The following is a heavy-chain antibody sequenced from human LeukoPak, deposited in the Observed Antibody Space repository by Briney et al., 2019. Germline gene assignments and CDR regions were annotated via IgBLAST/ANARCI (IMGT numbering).Heavy chain of an antibody. D-gene: IGHD2-2*01. J-gene: IGHJ4*02. CDR1: GYTFTSYG. CDR3: VSNYFDF. V-gene: IGHV1-18*01. Sequence: ASVKVSRKASGYTFTSYGISWVRQAPGQGLEWMGWISAYNGNTNYAQKLQGRVTLTTDTSTNTAYMELRSLRSDDTAVYYCVSNYFDFWGQGTLITVSS. CDR2: ISAYNGNT.